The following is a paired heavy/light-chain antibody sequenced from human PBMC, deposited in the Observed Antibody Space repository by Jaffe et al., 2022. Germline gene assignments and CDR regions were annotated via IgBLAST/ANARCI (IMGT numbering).Heavy chain of an antibody. J-gene: IGHJ5*02. Sequence: QVQLQESGPGLVKPSETLSLTCAVSGYSISSGYYWGWIRQPPGKGLEWIGSIYHSGSTYYNPSLKSRVTISVDTSKNQFSLKLSSVTAADTAVYYCARHLRGQWLVQGRFDPWGQGTLVTVSS. CDR1: GYSISSGYY. D-gene: IGHD6-19*01. V-gene: IGHV4-38-2*01. CDR3: ARHLRGQWLVQGRFDP. CDR2: IYHSGST.
Light chain of an antibody. J-gene: IGKJ2*01. CDR3: QQYNSYSS. CDR1: QSISSW. CDR2: KAS. Sequence: DIQMTQSPSTLSASVGDRVTITCRASQSISSWLAWYQQKPGKAPKLLIYKASSLESGVPSRFSGSGSGTEFTLTISSLQPDDFATYYCQQYNSYSSFGQGTKLEIK. V-gene: IGKV1-5*03.